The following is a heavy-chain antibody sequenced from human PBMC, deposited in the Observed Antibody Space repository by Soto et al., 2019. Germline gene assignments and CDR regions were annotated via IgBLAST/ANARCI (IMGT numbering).Heavy chain of an antibody. CDR3: AGGGVRGVITRTRDYYGMDV. D-gene: IGHD3-10*01. Sequence: PGESLKISCNGSGYSFTSYCNGCVRQMPGKGLEWMGIIYPGDSDARYSPSFQGQVTISADKSISTAYLQWSSLKASDTAMYYCAGGGVRGVITRTRDYYGMDVWGQGTTVTVSS. J-gene: IGHJ6*02. CDR2: IYPGDSDA. V-gene: IGHV5-51*03. CDR1: GYSFTSYC.